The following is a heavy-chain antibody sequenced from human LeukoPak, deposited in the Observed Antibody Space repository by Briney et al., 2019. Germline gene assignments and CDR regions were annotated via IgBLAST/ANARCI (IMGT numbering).Heavy chain of an antibody. CDR3: ARHFGAYSGQQLVRDDAFDI. V-gene: IGHV3-21*01. CDR1: GFTFSSYS. Sequence: PGGSLRLSCAASGFTFSSYSMNWVRQAPGKGLEWVSSISSSSSYIYYADSVKGRFTISRDNAKNSLYLQMNSLRAEDTAVYYCARHFGAYSGQQLVRDDAFDIWGQGTMVTVSS. D-gene: IGHD6-13*01. J-gene: IGHJ3*02. CDR2: ISSSSSYI.